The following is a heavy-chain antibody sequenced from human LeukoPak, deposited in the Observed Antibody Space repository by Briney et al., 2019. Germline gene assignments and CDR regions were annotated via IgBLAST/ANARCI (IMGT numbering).Heavy chain of an antibody. D-gene: IGHD6-13*01. CDR3: AKDRAAGTPYSWFDP. CDR1: GFNFDDYA. J-gene: IGHJ5*02. Sequence: GGSLRLSCAASGFNFDDYAMHWVPQAPGKGLEWVSFISGDGGTTYYADSVKGRFTISRDNSKNSLYLQMNSLRIEDTALYYCAKDRAAGTPYSWFDPWGQGTLVTVSS. V-gene: IGHV3-43*02. CDR2: ISGDGGTT.